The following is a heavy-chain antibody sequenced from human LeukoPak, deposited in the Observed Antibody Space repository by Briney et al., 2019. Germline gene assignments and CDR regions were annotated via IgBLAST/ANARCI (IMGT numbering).Heavy chain of an antibody. CDR1: GFTFSSYA. V-gene: IGHV3-30*14. CDR3: ARPHGGKSRYYYGMDV. J-gene: IGHJ6*02. CDR2: ISYDGSNK. D-gene: IGHD4-23*01. Sequence: QSGGSLRLSCAASGFTFSSYAMHWVRQAPGKGLEWVAVISYDGSNKYYADSVKGRFTISRDNSKNTLYLQMNSLRAEDTAVYYCARPHGGKSRYYYGMDVWGQGTTVTVSS.